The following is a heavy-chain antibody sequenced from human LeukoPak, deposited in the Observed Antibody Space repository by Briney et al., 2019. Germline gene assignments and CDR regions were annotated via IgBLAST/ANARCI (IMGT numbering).Heavy chain of an antibody. J-gene: IGHJ4*02. Sequence: SLRLSCTASGFNFGDYAMNWVRQAPGKGLEWVGFIRSKAYGGTADYAASVNDRFTISRDDSKGIAYLQMNSLKPEDTAVYYCTPEPSAVMSFTAKFDFWGQGTLVTVSS. CDR2: IRSKAYGGTA. D-gene: IGHD2-21*01. V-gene: IGHV3-49*04. CDR1: GFNFGDYA. CDR3: TPEPSAVMSFTAKFDF.